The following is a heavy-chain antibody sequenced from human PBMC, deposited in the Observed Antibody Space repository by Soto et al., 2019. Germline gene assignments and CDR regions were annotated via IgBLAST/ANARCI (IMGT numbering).Heavy chain of an antibody. CDR3: AREDYGSGLDVFDF. J-gene: IGHJ3*01. CDR2: IYHSGST. D-gene: IGHD3-10*01. Sequence: SETLSLTCAVSGGSISSGGYSWSWIRQPPGKGLEWIGYIYHSGSTYYNPSLKSRVTISVDRSKNQFSLKLSSVTAADTAVYYCAREDYGSGLDVFDFWGQGSMVTVSS. V-gene: IGHV4-30-2*01. CDR1: GGSISSGGYS.